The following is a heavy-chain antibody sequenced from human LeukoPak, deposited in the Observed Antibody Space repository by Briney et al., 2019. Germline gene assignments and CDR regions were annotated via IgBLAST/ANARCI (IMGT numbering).Heavy chain of an antibody. J-gene: IGHJ5*02. CDR1: GFTFSSYW. CDR2: INSDGSST. D-gene: IGHD2-2*01. V-gene: IGHV3-74*01. CDR3: ARDSIVVVPAAIHWFDP. Sequence: GGSLRLSCAASGFTFSSYWMHWVRQAPGKGLVWVSRINSDGSSTSYADSVKGRFTISRDNAKNTLYLQMNSLRAEDTAVYYCARDSIVVVPAAIHWFDPWGQGILVTVSS.